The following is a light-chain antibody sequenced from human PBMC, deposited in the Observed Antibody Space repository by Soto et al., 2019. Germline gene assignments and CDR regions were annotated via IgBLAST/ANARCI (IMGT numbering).Light chain of an antibody. CDR3: VLYMGSGIWG. CDR1: SGLVFTSFY. J-gene: IGLJ2*01. Sequence: QTVVTQEPSFSVSPGGTVTLTCGLTSGLVFTSFYPSWYQQTPGQAPRTLIYNTNTRSSGVPDRFSGSILGGKAALTITGAQAEDESDYYCVLYMGSGIWGFGGGTKLTVL. V-gene: IGLV8-61*01. CDR2: NTN.